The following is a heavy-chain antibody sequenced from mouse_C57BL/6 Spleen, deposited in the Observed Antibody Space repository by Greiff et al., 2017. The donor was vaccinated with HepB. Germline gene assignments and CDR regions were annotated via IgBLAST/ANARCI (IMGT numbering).Heavy chain of an antibody. J-gene: IGHJ4*01. D-gene: IGHD1-1*01. CDR3: ARKGRSYDYAMDY. Sequence: QVQLQQPGAELVKPGASVKLSCKASGYTFTSYWMHWVKQRPGQGLEWIGMIHPNSGSTNYNEKFKSKATLTVDKSSSTAYMQLSSLTSEDSAVYYCARKGRSYDYAMDYWGQGTSVTVSS. V-gene: IGHV1-64*01. CDR2: IHPNSGST. CDR1: GYTFTSYW.